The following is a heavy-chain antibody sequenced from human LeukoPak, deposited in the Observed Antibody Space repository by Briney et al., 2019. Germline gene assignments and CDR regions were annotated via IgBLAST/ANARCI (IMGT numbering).Heavy chain of an antibody. CDR3: ARERPGYGDYFFWYYFDY. CDR1: GGTFSSYA. J-gene: IGHJ4*02. D-gene: IGHD4-17*01. CDR2: IIPIFGTA. V-gene: IGHV1-69*05. Sequence: GASVKVSCKASGGTFSSYAISWVRQAPGQGLEWMGRIIPIFGTANYAQKFQGRVTITTDESTSTAYMELSSLRSEDTAVYYCARERPGYGDYFFWYYFDYWGQGTLVTVSS.